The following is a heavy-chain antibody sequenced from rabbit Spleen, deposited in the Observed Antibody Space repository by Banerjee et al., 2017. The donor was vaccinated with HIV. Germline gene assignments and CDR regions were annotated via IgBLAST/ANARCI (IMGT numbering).Heavy chain of an antibody. J-gene: IGHJ4*01. CDR3: ATNAAVIGWNFNL. CDR1: GFSFSDKAV. D-gene: IGHD1-1*01. CDR2: INVVTGKA. Sequence: QEQLVESGGGLVKPEGSLKLSCTASGFSFSDKAVMCWVRQAPGKGLEWIACINVVTGKALYASWAKGRFTFSRTSSTTVTLQMTSLTAADTATYFCATNAAVIGWNFNLWGQGTLVTVS. V-gene: IGHV1S45*01.